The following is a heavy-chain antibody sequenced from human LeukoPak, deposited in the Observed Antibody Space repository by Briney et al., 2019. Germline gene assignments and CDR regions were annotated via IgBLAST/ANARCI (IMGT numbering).Heavy chain of an antibody. CDR1: GFTFSSYT. CDR3: VRDAIIGAILV. D-gene: IGHD3-10*01. V-gene: IGHV3-21*01. J-gene: IGHJ4*02. Sequence: GGSLRLSCAASGFTFSSYTMNWVRQAPGKGLEWVSPITSIGSYIYYVDSVKGRFTISRDNAKNSLFLQMNSLRAEDTAVYYGVRDAIIGAILVWGQGTLGTVSS. CDR2: ITSIGSYI.